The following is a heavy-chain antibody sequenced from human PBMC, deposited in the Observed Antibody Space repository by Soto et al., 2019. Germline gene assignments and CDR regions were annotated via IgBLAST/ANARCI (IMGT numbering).Heavy chain of an antibody. V-gene: IGHV4-39*01. Sequence: PSETLSLTCTVSGGSISSSSYYWGWIRQPPGKGLEWIGSIYYSGSTYYNPPLKSRVTISVDTPKNQFSLKLSSVTAADTAVYYCARHSGNNWNFYPKYYSDYWGQGTLVTVSS. CDR3: ARHSGNNWNFYPKYYSDY. CDR2: IYYSGST. D-gene: IGHD1-7*01. J-gene: IGHJ4*02. CDR1: GGSISSSSYY.